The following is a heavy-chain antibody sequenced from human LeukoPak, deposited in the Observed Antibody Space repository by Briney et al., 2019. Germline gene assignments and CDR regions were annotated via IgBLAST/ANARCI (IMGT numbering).Heavy chain of an antibody. CDR3: AKDVREYYYYGMDV. CDR1: GFTFSNYA. Sequence: GGSLRLSCAASGFTFSNYAMRWVRQAPGKGLEWVSGVSGSGVSTYYTDSVKGRFTISRDNSKNTVYLQVNSLTAEDTAVYYCAKDVREYYYYGMDVWGQGTTVTVSS. D-gene: IGHD3-10*02. V-gene: IGHV3-23*01. CDR2: VSGSGVST. J-gene: IGHJ6*02.